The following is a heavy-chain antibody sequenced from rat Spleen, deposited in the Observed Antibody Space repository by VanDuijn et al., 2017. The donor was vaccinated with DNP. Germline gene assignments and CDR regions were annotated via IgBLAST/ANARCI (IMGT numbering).Heavy chain of an antibody. CDR1: GLTFSNYG. D-gene: IGHD1-2*01. CDR2: ITNSGGTS. CDR3: ATQYLPYWYFDF. V-gene: IGHV5S13*01. J-gene: IGHJ1*01. Sequence: EVQLVESGGGLVQPGRSLKLSCAASGLTFSNYGMAWVRQAPTKGLEWVASITNSGGTSYYRDSVKGRFTIYRDNAKNTQYLQMDSLRSEDTATYYCATQYLPYWYFDFWGPGTMVTVSS.